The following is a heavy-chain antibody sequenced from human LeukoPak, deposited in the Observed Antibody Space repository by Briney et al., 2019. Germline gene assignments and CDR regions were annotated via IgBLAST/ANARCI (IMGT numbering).Heavy chain of an antibody. Sequence: ESGGSLRLSCAASGFTFSSYAMSWVRQAPGKGPERVSAISDNDGSTFYADSVKGRFIISRDNSKNTLYLQMNSLRAEDTAVYYCARDCDITVAGSLCRNWFDPWGQGTLVTVSS. CDR1: GFTFSSYA. CDR2: ISDNDGST. D-gene: IGHD6-19*01. J-gene: IGHJ5*02. V-gene: IGHV3-23*01. CDR3: ARDCDITVAGSLCRNWFDP.